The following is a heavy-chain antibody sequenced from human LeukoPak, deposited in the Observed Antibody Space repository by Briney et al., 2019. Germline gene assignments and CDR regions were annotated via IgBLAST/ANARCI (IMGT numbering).Heavy chain of an antibody. CDR3: TRDRNRGYYDSSGYLDY. D-gene: IGHD3-22*01. V-gene: IGHV3-49*03. CDR1: GFTFGDYA. CDR2: IRSKAYGGTT. Sequence: GGSLRLSCTASGFTFGDYAMSWFRQAPGKGLEWVGFIRSKAYGGTTEYAASVKGRFTISRDDSKSIAYLRMNSLKTEDTAVYYCTRDRNRGYYDSSGYLDYWGQGTLVTVSS. J-gene: IGHJ4*02.